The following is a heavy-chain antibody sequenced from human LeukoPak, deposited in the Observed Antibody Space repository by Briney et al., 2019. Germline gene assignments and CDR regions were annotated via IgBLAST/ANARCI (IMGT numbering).Heavy chain of an antibody. D-gene: IGHD1-26*01. CDR2: IYYSGST. CDR1: GGSISSSSYY. J-gene: IGHJ3*02. V-gene: IGHV4-39*07. CDR3: ARLYSGSYSAFDI. Sequence: SETLSLTCTVSGGSISSSSYYWGWIRQPPGKGLEWIGSIYYSGSTYYNPSLKSRVTISVDTSKNQFSLKLSSVTAADTAVYYCARLYSGSYSAFDIWGQGTMVTVSS.